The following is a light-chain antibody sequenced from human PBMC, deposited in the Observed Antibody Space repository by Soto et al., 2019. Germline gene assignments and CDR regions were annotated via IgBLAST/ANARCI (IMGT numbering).Light chain of an antibody. CDR1: QSVRSAY. CDR2: AAS. CDR3: QQYDSSPQT. J-gene: IGKJ1*01. Sequence: ETVLTQSPGTLSLSPGERATLSCRASQSVRSAYLAWYQQKPGQAPRLLIYAASSRATGIPDRFTGSGSGTDFTLTISRLEPEDFAVYYCQQYDSSPQTFGQGTKVDI. V-gene: IGKV3-20*01.